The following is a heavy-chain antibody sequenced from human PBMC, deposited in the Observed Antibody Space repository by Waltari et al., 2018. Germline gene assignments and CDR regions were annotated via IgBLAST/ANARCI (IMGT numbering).Heavy chain of an antibody. V-gene: IGHV3-23*04. D-gene: IGHD1-26*01. CDR2: ISGSGGST. CDR1: GFTFSSYA. Sequence: EVQLVESGGGLVQPGGSLRLSCAASGFTFSSYAMSWVRQAPGKGLEWVSAISGSGGSTYDADSVKVRFTISRDNSKNTLYLQMNSRRAEDTAVYYCAKTPGELYYYYYMDVWGKGTTVTVSS. J-gene: IGHJ6*03. CDR3: AKTPGELYYYYYMDV.